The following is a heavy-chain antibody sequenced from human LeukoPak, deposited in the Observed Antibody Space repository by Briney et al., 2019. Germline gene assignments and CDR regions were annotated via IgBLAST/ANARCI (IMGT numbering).Heavy chain of an antibody. Sequence: GGSLRLSCAASGFTFSSYSMNWVRQAPGKGLEWVSAISDSGGRTYYADSVKGRFTISRDNSKNTLYLQMNSLRDEDTAVYYCVRGSSGYLDYWGQGTLVTVSS. J-gene: IGHJ4*02. CDR2: ISDSGGRT. D-gene: IGHD3-22*01. V-gene: IGHV3-23*01. CDR1: GFTFSSYS. CDR3: VRGSSGYLDY.